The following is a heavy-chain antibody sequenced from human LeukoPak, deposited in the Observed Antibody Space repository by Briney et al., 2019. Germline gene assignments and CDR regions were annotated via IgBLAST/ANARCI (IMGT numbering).Heavy chain of an antibody. CDR2: IYNSGST. V-gene: IGHV4-59*01. D-gene: IGHD4-17*01. Sequence: PSETLSLTCTVSGDSISSNYWSWIRQPPGKGLERIGYIYNSGSTKYNPSLKSLNTISVYTSKNLFSLKLTSLHAAESAVYYCATCRDEFGDYGFTSWGQGTLVTVSS. J-gene: IGHJ5*02. CDR3: ATCRDEFGDYGFTS. CDR1: GDSISSNY.